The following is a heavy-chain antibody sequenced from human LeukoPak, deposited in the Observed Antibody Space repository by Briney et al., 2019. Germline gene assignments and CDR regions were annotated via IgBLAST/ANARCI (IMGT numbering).Heavy chain of an antibody. CDR1: GFTFSSYG. V-gene: IGHV3-30*18. CDR2: ISYDGSNK. CDR3: AKTLGYSGYFSP. J-gene: IGHJ5*02. D-gene: IGHD3-22*01. Sequence: GRSLRLSCAASGFTFSSYGMHWVRQAPGKGLEWVAVISYDGSNKYYADSVKGRFTISRDNSKNMLYLQMNSLRAEDTAVYYCAKTLGYSGYFSPWGQGTLVTVSS.